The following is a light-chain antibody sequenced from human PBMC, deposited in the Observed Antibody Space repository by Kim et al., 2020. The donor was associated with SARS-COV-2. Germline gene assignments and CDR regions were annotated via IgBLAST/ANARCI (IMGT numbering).Light chain of an antibody. CDR1: HAIIDY. Sequence: ASVGDSITVTCRASHAIIDYLAWFQQKPGRAPKSLIHAASSLQSGVPSRFSVSGSGTDFSLTIHNVQPEDFATYYCQQYKTYPFTFGPGTKVDIK. CDR2: AAS. CDR3: QQYKTYPFT. V-gene: IGKV1-16*01. J-gene: IGKJ3*01.